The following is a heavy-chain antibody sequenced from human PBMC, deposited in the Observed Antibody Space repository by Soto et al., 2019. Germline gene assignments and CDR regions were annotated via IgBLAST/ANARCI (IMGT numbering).Heavy chain of an antibody. J-gene: IGHJ4*02. CDR3: ARYNSYAIDY. V-gene: IGHV4-4*07. CDR1: GGAISGYY. CDR2: IYSSGTT. Sequence: PSETLSLTCTVSGGAISGYYWTWIRQSAGKGLEWIGRIYSSGTTNYNPSLASRVTLSVDTSKNQFSLKMTSVTAADRAMYFCARYNSYAIDYWGRGTLVTVSS. D-gene: IGHD2-8*01.